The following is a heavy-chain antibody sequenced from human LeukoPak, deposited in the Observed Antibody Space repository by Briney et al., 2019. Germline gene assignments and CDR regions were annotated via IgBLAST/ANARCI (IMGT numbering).Heavy chain of an antibody. Sequence: SVKVSCKASGGTFSNYAISWVRQAPGQGLEWMGGIIPIFATAKYVQKFQGRVKITADESTSTAYMELSSLRSEDTAVYYCARDSSGWRKFDYWGQGTLVTVSS. J-gene: IGHJ4*02. CDR1: GGTFSNYA. CDR2: IIPIFATA. D-gene: IGHD6-19*01. CDR3: ARDSSGWRKFDY. V-gene: IGHV1-69*13.